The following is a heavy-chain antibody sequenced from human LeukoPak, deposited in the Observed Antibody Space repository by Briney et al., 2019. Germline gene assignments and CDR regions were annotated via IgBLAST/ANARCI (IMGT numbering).Heavy chain of an antibody. CDR2: IYYSGST. V-gene: IGHV4-39*01. J-gene: IGHJ3*02. D-gene: IGHD3-10*01. Sequence: SETLSLTCTVSGGSISSSSYYWGGIRQPPGKGLEWIGSIYYSGSTYYNPSLKSRVTISVDTSKNQFSLKLSSVTAADTAVYYCARLSMEYYYGSGSYSSAFDIWGQGTMVTVSS. CDR3: ARLSMEYYYGSGSYSSAFDI. CDR1: GGSISSSSYY.